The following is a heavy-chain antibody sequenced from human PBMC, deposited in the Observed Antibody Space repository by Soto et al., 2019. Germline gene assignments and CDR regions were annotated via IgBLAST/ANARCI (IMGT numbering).Heavy chain of an antibody. Sequence: QVQLQQWGAGLLKPSETLSLTCAVYGGSFSGYYWSWIRQPPGKGLEWIGEINHSGSTNYNPSLTSRVTISVDTSKTHFSLKLSSVTAADPAVYYCATCGSSGYYGSGSYSWFDPWGQGTLVTVSS. J-gene: IGHJ5*02. CDR3: ATCGSSGYYGSGSYSWFDP. CDR2: INHSGST. CDR1: GGSFSGYY. D-gene: IGHD3-10*01. V-gene: IGHV4-34*01.